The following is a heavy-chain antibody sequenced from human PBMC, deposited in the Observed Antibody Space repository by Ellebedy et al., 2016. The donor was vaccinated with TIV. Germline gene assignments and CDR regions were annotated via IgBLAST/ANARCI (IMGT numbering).Heavy chain of an antibody. Sequence: PGGSLRLSCAASGFTFRSYVMTWVRQAPGKALAWVADINTGGSRQYYADSVKGRFTISRDNSKHTLHLQMNSLSAEDTAVYYCVRAAGESTVWRRFDSWGQGTLVTVSS. CDR2: INTGGSRQ. CDR3: VRAAGESTVWRRFDS. D-gene: IGHD3-10*01. V-gene: IGHV3-23*01. J-gene: IGHJ4*02. CDR1: GFTFRSYV.